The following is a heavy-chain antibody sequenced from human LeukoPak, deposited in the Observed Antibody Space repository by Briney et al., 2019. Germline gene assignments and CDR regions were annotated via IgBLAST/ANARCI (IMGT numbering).Heavy chain of an antibody. CDR1: GFTFSSYS. Sequence: LGGSLTLFCAASGFTFSSYSMNWVRQTPGKGLEWVSYISSSSVTISYVDSVKGRFTISRDNAKNSLFLQMTSLRDEDTAVYYCARDENSSFDYWGQGTLVTVSS. CDR2: ISSSSVTI. V-gene: IGHV3-48*02. D-gene: IGHD4-23*01. CDR3: ARDENSSFDY. J-gene: IGHJ4*02.